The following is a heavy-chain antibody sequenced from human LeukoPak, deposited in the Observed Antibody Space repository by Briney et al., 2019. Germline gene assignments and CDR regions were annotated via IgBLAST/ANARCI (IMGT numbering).Heavy chain of an antibody. CDR3: ARRGYHPQFDY. CDR2: ISSSSSYT. D-gene: IGHD2-2*01. J-gene: IGHJ4*02. Sequence: KPGGSLRLSCAGSGFTCSDYYMSWIRQAPGQGREGVSYISSSSSYTNYADSVKGRFTISRDNAKNSLYLQMNSLRAEDTAVYYCARRGYHPQFDYWGQGTLVTVSS. V-gene: IGHV3-11*03. CDR1: GFTCSDYY.